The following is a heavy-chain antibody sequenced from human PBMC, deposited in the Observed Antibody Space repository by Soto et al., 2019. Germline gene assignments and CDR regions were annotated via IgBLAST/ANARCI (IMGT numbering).Heavy chain of an antibody. J-gene: IGHJ6*03. Sequence: GESLKISCKGSGYSFTSYWIGWVRQMPGKGLEWMGIIYPGDSDTRYSPSFQGQVTISADKSISTTYLQWSSLTASETAMYYCARRSPDIVVVPAARRDYYYYMDVWGKGTTVTVSS. V-gene: IGHV5-51*01. CDR1: GYSFTSYW. CDR2: IYPGDSDT. D-gene: IGHD2-2*01. CDR3: ARRSPDIVVVPAARRDYYYYMDV.